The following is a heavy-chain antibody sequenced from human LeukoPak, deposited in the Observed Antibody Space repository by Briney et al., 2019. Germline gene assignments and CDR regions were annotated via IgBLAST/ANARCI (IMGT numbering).Heavy chain of an antibody. V-gene: IGHV3-48*03. D-gene: IGHD1-26*01. CDR3: ALYSGSFTFDY. CDR1: GFTFSSYE. J-gene: IGHJ4*02. Sequence: GGSLRLSCAASGFTFSSYEMNWVRQAPGKGLEWASYISSSGSTIYYADSVKGRFTISRDNAKNSLYLQMNSLRAEDTAVYYCALYSGSFTFDYWGQGTLVTVSS. CDR2: ISSSGSTI.